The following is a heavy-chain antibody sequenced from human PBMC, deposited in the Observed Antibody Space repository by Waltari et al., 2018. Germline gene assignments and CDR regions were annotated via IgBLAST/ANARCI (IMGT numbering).Heavy chain of an antibody. J-gene: IGHJ5*02. CDR2: MNPNSGNT. CDR3: ARRRNWNYEARFDP. CDR1: GYTFTSYD. Sequence: QVQLVQSGAEVKKPGASVKVSCKASGYTFTSYDINWVRQATGQGLEWMGWMNPNSGNTGYAQKFQGRVTMTRNTSISTAYMELSSLRSEDTAVYYCARRRNWNYEARFDPWGQGTLVTVSS. V-gene: IGHV1-8*01. D-gene: IGHD1-7*01.